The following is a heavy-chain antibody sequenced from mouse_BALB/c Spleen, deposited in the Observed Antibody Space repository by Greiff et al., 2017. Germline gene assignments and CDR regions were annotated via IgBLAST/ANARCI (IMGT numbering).Heavy chain of an antibody. CDR2: IRNKANGYTT. D-gene: IGHD1-2*01. CDR3: ARDITTATGAMDY. J-gene: IGHJ4*01. V-gene: IGHV7-3*02. CDR1: GFTFTDYY. Sequence: EVKVVESGGGLVQPGGSLRLSCATSGFTFTDYYMSWVRQPPGKALEWLGFIRNKANGYTTEYSASVKGRFTISRDNSQSILYLQMNTLRAEDSATYYCARDITTATGAMDYWGQGTSVTVSS.